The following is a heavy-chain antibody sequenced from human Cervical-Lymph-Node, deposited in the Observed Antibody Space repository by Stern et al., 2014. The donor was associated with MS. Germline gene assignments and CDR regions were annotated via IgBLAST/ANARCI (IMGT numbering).Heavy chain of an antibody. D-gene: IGHD3-10*01. CDR1: GYTLTGYY. CDR2: MNPNSGGA. J-gene: IGHJ4*02. V-gene: IGHV1-2*02. Sequence: VHLVESGAEMKKPGASVKVSCKASGYTLTGYYIHWVRQAPGQGLEGMGWMNPNSGGAQYAQNLQGMVTMTTDTSTNTAYMEMSGLTSDDTSVYFFARDRIGDGDLSLDNWGQGTLVTVSS. CDR3: ARDRIGDGDLSLDN.